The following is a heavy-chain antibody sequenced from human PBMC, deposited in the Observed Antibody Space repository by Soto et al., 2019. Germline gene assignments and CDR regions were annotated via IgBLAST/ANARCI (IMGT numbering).Heavy chain of an antibody. J-gene: IGHJ4*02. V-gene: IGHV3-23*01. Sequence: GGSLRLSCAASGFTFSSYAMSWVRQAPGKGLEWVSGISGSGGSTYYADSVKGRFTISRDNSKNTLYLQMNSLRAEETAVYYCATPILGYCSGGSCSTTDYWGQGTLVTVSS. D-gene: IGHD2-15*01. CDR2: ISGSGGST. CDR3: ATPILGYCSGGSCSTTDY. CDR1: GFTFSSYA.